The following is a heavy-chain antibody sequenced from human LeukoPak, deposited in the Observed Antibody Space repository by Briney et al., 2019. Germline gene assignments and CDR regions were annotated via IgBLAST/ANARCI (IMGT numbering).Heavy chain of an antibody. D-gene: IGHD3-10*01. CDR2: ISAYNGNT. V-gene: IGHV1-18*01. J-gene: IGHJ3*02. CDR3: ARDKLAEESYYYGSGSYYKPSAFDI. Sequence: ASVKVSCKASGYTFTSYGISWVRQAPGQGLEWMGWISAYNGNTNYAQKLQGRVTMTTDTSTSTAYMELRSLRSDDTAVYYCARDKLAEESYYYGSGSYYKPSAFDIWGQGTMVTVSS. CDR1: GYTFTSYG.